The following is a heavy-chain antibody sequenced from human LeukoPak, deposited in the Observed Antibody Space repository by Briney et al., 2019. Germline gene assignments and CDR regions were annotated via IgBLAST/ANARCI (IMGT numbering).Heavy chain of an antibody. CDR1: GFTFSSYA. CDR2: ISTTSSTI. V-gene: IGHV3-48*04. J-gene: IGHJ4*02. D-gene: IGHD2-21*02. Sequence: GGSLRLSCAASGFTFSSYAMSWVRQAPGKGLEWVSYISTTSSTIKYADSVKGRFTISRDNAKNSLYLQMNSLRAEDTAVYYCATLAYCGGDCYYWGQGILVTVSS. CDR3: ATLAYCGGDCYY.